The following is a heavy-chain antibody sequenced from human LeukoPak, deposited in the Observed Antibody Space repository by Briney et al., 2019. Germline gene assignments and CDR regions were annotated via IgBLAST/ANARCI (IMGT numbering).Heavy chain of an antibody. Sequence: GSLRLSCAASGFTVSSTYMTWVRQAPGKGLEWVSIIYSGGGTYYSDSVKGRFTISRDNSKNTLCLQMNSLRAEDTALYYCARGGDSGRYDLDYWGQGTQVTVSS. V-gene: IGHV3-53*01. CDR1: GFTVSSTY. J-gene: IGHJ4*02. CDR3: ARGGDSGRYDLDY. CDR2: IYSGGGT. D-gene: IGHD6-19*01.